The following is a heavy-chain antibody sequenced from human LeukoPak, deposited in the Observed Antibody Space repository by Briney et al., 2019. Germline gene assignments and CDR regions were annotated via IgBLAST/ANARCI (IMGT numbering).Heavy chain of an antibody. Sequence: ASVKVSCKASGYTFTGYYMHWVRQAPGQGLEWMGWINPNSGGTNYAQKFQGRVTMTRGTSISTAYMELSRLRSDDTAVYYCAMSPINYYDSSGFDYWGQGTLVTVSS. J-gene: IGHJ4*02. CDR2: INPNSGGT. D-gene: IGHD3-22*01. CDR1: GYTFTGYY. V-gene: IGHV1-2*02. CDR3: AMSPINYYDSSGFDY.